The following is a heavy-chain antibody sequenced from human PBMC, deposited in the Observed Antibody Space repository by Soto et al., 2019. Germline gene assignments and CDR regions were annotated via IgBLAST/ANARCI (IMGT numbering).Heavy chain of an antibody. CDR2: IYWNDEK. D-gene: IGHD2-15*01. J-gene: IGHJ6*02. Sequence: QITLKESGPTLVRPTQTLTLTCTFSGFSLSTSGLGVGWIRQPPGKALEWLALIYWNDEKSYSTSLKSRLTISKDTSKSQVVLTMTNMDPVDTATYYCAGGLVVGRVGLYYYYYGMDVWGQGTTVTVSS. CDR1: GFSLSTSGLG. CDR3: AGGLVVGRVGLYYYYYGMDV. V-gene: IGHV2-5*01.